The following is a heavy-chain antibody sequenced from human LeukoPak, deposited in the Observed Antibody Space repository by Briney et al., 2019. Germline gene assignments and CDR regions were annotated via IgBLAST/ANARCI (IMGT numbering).Heavy chain of an antibody. Sequence: PGRSLRLSCAASGFTFSSYGMHWVRQAPGKGLEWVAVIWYDGSNKCYADSVKGRFTISRDNSKNTLYLQMNSLRAEDTAVYYCAKESFYSGWYLFDYWGQGTLVTVSS. CDR2: IWYDGSNK. J-gene: IGHJ4*02. CDR3: AKESFYSGWYLFDY. V-gene: IGHV3-33*06. CDR1: GFTFSSYG. D-gene: IGHD6-19*01.